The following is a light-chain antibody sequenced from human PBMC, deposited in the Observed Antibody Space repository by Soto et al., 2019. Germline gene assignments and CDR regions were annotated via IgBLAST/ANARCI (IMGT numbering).Light chain of an antibody. V-gene: IGKV3-15*01. CDR2: GAS. J-gene: IGKJ2*01. CDR3: QQYNNWPPMYT. Sequence: EIVMTQSPATLSVSPGERATLSCRASQSVSSNLAWYQQKPGQAPRLLIYGASTRATGIPARFSASGSGTEFTLTISSLQSEDFAVYYCQQYNNWPPMYTFGQGTMLEIK. CDR1: QSVSSN.